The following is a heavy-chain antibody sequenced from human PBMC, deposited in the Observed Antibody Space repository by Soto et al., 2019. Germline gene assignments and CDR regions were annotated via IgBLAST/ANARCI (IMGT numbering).Heavy chain of an antibody. Sequence: EVQLLESGGGLIQPGGSLRLSCEASGFTFGTYGMGWVRQAPGKGLEWVSTITGGNTYYAASVRGRFTISRDNYKNTLDLQMSSLRAEDTALYYCAKDKERGGYDSDFDSWGQGTLVTVSS. CDR1: GFTFGTYG. CDR3: AKDKERGGYDSDFDS. J-gene: IGHJ4*02. D-gene: IGHD3-3*01. V-gene: IGHV3-23*01. CDR2: ITGGNT.